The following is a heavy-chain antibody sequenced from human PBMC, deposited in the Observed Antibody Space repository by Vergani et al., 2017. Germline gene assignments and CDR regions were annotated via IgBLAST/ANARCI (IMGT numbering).Heavy chain of an antibody. CDR1: GMSISNNNYY. J-gene: IGHJ3*02. CDR3: ARHLRKLARNEVFDR. V-gene: IGHV4-39*01. CDR2: IYDSRNN. D-gene: IGHD1-14*01. Sequence: QLQLQESGPRLVKPSETLSLTCSLSGMSISNNNYYWGWIRPPPGKGLEWIGSIYDSRNNNYSPSLKSRVSISVETSKNQFSLNLNSVTAADTAVYYCARHLRKLARNEVFDRWGHGTGVTVSS.